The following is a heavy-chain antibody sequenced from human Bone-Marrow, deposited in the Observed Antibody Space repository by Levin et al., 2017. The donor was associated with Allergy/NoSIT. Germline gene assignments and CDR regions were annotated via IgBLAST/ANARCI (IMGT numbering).Heavy chain of an antibody. D-gene: IGHD6-6*01. CDR3: AREVCYSSSWSWGPKRSCYHALDV. Sequence: PGGSLRLSCAASGFAMSSYTMNWVRQAPGKGLEWVSSLSGTSSSKFHEDSLQGRFTISRDNAKNSLYWEMSSLRVEDRAVDFCAREVCYSSSWSWGPKRSCYHALDVWGQGTTVTVSS. CDR1: GFAMSSYT. CDR2: LSGTSSSK. V-gene: IGHV3-21*01. J-gene: IGHJ6*02.